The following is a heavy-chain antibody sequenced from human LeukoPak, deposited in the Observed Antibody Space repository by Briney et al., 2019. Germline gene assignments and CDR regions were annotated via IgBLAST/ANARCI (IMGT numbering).Heavy chain of an antibody. CDR3: AGASTVRDSPYYYYMDV. D-gene: IGHD2-21*01. V-gene: IGHV4-4*07. CDR1: GGSISSYY. CDR2: IYTSGST. Sequence: SETLSLTCTVSGGSISSYYWSWIRQPAGKGLEWIGRIYTSGSTNYNPSLKSRVTISVDTSQNQFSLKVSSVTAADTAVYYCAGASTVRDSPYYYYMDVWGKGTTVTVSS. J-gene: IGHJ6*03.